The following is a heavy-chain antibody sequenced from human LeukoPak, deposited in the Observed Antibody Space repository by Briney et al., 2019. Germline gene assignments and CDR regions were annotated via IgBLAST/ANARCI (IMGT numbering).Heavy chain of an antibody. V-gene: IGHV3-23*01. CDR2: ISGDGGYT. CDR1: GFTFSTYA. Sequence: GGSLRLSCAASGFTFSTYAMTWVRQAPGKGLEWVSSISGDGGYTYYADFVKGRFTISRDNSNNTLYLPMNSLRAEDTAVYYCAKGLDGSGSYSPLDYWGQRTLVTVSS. CDR3: AKGLDGSGSYSPLDY. J-gene: IGHJ4*02. D-gene: IGHD3-10*01.